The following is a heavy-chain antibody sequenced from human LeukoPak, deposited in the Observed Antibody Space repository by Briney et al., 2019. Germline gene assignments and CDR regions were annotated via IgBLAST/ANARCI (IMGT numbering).Heavy chain of an antibody. Sequence: PGGSLRLSCAASGFTFSSYAMHWVRQAPGKGLEWVAVISYDGSNKYCADSVKGRFTISRDNSKNTLYLQMNSLRAEDTAVYYCAKSGSSGWYRTHYFDYWGQGTLVTVSS. CDR1: GFTFSSYA. V-gene: IGHV3-30*18. CDR3: AKSGSSGWYRTHYFDY. CDR2: ISYDGSNK. J-gene: IGHJ4*02. D-gene: IGHD6-19*01.